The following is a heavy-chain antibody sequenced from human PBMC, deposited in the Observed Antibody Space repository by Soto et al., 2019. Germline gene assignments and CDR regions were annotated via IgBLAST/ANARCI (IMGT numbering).Heavy chain of an antibody. V-gene: IGHV3-11*01. CDR1: GFSFSDYY. CDR2: TGRSLYPI. Sequence: HVQLVEAGGGLVEPGGSLRLSCAASGFSFSDYYVNWIRQAPGKGLEWISYTGRSLYPIYYADSVKGRLSISRDSAKHSVFLQRNRLRVEDTAVYYCARDNRSLWNGYYRRYDYYGMDVWGRGHTVIVSS. D-gene: IGHD3-3*01. CDR3: ARDNRSLWNGYYRRYDYYGMDV. J-gene: IGHJ6*02.